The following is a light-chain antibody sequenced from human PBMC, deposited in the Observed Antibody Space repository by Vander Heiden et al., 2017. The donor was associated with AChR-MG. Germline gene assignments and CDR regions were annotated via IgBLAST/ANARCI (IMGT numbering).Light chain of an antibody. CDR1: QSLLQSNGYNY. V-gene: IGKV2-28*01. CDR2: LGS. Sequence: DIVMTQSPLSLPVTPGEPASISCRSSQSLLQSNGYNYLDWYLQKPGQSPQLLIYLGSNRASGVPDRFSGSGSGTDFTLKISRVEAEDVGVYYCMQALQNPYTCGQGTKLEIK. CDR3: MQALQNPYT. J-gene: IGKJ2*01.